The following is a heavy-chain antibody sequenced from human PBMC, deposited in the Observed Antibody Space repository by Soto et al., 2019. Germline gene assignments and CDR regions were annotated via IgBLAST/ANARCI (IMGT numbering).Heavy chain of an antibody. Sequence: GGSLRLSCSASGFTFSSYAMHWVRQAPGKGLEYVSAISSNGGSTYYADSVKGRFTISRDNSKNTLYLQMSSLRAEDTAVYYCVKDQRYSYGYYYYYGMDVWGQGTTVTVSS. CDR2: ISSNGGST. J-gene: IGHJ6*02. CDR3: VKDQRYSYGYYYYYGMDV. V-gene: IGHV3-64D*08. D-gene: IGHD5-18*01. CDR1: GFTFSSYA.